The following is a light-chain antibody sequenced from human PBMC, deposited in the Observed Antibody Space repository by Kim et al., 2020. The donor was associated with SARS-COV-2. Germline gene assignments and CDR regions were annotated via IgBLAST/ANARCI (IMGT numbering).Light chain of an antibody. CDR1: QRVSNS. CDR2: GAS. Sequence: VSPGERATLSFRASQRVSNSLAWYQQKPGQAPRLLIYGASTRATGIPARFSGSGSRTEFTLTISSLQSEDFAVYYCQQYNNWPETFGQGTKVDIK. J-gene: IGKJ1*01. V-gene: IGKV3-15*01. CDR3: QQYNNWPET.